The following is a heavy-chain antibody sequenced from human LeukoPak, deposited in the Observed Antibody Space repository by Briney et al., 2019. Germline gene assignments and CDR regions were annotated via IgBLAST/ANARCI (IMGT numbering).Heavy chain of an antibody. CDR1: GGTFSSYA. Sequence: GASVKVSCKASGGTFSSYAISWVRQAPGQGLEWMGGIIPIFGTANYAQKFQGRVTITADKSTSTAYMELSSLRSEDTAVYYCARGEQWLVPGHAFDIWGQGTMVTVSS. D-gene: IGHD6-19*01. J-gene: IGHJ3*02. V-gene: IGHV1-69*06. CDR3: ARGEQWLVPGHAFDI. CDR2: IIPIFGTA.